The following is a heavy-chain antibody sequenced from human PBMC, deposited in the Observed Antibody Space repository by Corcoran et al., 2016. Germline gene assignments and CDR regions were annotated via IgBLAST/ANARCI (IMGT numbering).Heavy chain of an antibody. Sequence: QVTLRESGPALVKPTQTLTLTCTFSGFSLSTSGMCVSWIRQPPGKALEWLALIDWDDDKYYSTSLKTRLTISTDPSKNQVVLTMTNMDPVDCATYYWARVVVPAAIGGAYYYYGMDVWGQGTTVTVSS. J-gene: IGHJ6*02. CDR3: ARVVVPAAIGGAYYYYGMDV. CDR2: IDWDDDK. V-gene: IGHV2-70*01. CDR1: GFSLSTSGMC. D-gene: IGHD2-2*02.